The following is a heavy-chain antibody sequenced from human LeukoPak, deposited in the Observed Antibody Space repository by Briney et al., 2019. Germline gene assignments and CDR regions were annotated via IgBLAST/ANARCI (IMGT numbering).Heavy chain of an antibody. CDR2: ISAYNGNT. CDR3: ARDSIFGVKKRWFDP. J-gene: IGHJ5*02. D-gene: IGHD3-3*01. CDR1: GYVFPSYH. Sequence: ASVKVSCKASGYVFPSYHISWVRQAPGQGLEWMGWISAYNGNTNYAQKLQGRVTITTATSTSTAYMELRRLRSDDTAVYYCARDSIFGVKKRWFDPWGQGTLVTVSS. V-gene: IGHV1-18*01.